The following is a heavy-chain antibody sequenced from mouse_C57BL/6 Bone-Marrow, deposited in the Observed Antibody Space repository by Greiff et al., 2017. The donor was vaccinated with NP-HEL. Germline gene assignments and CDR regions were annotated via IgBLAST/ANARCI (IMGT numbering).Heavy chain of an antibody. CDR3: ARSLWDYYAMDY. CDR2: IDPSDSYT. D-gene: IGHD4-1*01. CDR1: GYTFTSYW. V-gene: IGHV1-50*01. J-gene: IGHJ4*01. Sequence: QVQLQQPGAELVKPGASVKLSCKASGYTFTSYWMQWVKQRPGQGLEWIGEIDPSDSYTNYTQKFKGKATLAVDTSTSTAYMQLSSLTSEDSAVYYCARSLWDYYAMDYWGQGTAVTVSS.